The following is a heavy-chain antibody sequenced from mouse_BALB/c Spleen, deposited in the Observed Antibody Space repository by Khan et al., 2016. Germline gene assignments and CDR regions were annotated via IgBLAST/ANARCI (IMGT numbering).Heavy chain of an antibody. CDR3: ALLRLAY. CDR1: GYSITSDHA. Sequence: VQLVESGSGLVKPSQSLSLTSTVTGYSITSDHAWNWIRQFPGNKLEWKGHIGSSCSTSYNPSFKTRISITRASSKNQFFLPLNSVTTEDTATYYCALLRLAYWGQGTLVTVSA. CDR2: IGSSCST. V-gene: IGHV3-2*02. J-gene: IGHJ3*01. D-gene: IGHD1-2*01.